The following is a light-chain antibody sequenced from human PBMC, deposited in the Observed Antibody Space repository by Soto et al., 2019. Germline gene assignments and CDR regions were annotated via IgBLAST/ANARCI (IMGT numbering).Light chain of an antibody. Sequence: EIVLTQSPGTLSLSPGERATLSCRASQSVSSSYLAWYQQKPGQAPRLLIYSTSSRATGIPDRFSGSGSGTDFTLTISGVAPVDFSVYYCQQYGISSWRFGRGTKVDIK. CDR1: QSVSSSY. J-gene: IGKJ1*01. V-gene: IGKV3-20*01. CDR3: QQYGISSWR. CDR2: STS.